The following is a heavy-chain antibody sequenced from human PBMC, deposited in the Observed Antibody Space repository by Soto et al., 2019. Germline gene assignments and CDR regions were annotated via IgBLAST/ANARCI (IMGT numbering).Heavy chain of an antibody. V-gene: IGHV4-30-2*01. CDR2: IYHSGST. D-gene: IGHD4-17*01. J-gene: IGHJ4*02. CDR3: ASLYGDYKRDVDY. Sequence: PSETLSLTCAVSGGSISSGGYSWSWIRQPPGKGLEWIGYIYHSGSTYYNPSLKSRVTISVDRSKNQFSLKLSSVTAADTAVYYCASLYGDYKRDVDYWGQGTLVTVS. CDR1: GGSISSGGYS.